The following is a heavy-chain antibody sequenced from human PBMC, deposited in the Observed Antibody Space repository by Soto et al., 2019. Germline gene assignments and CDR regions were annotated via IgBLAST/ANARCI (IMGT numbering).Heavy chain of an antibody. V-gene: IGHV4-39*01. Sequence: QLQLQESGPGLVKPSETLSLTCTVSGGSISSSSYYWGWIRQPPGKGLEWIGSIYYSGSTYYNPSLKSRVTIPVDTSKNQFSLKLSSVTAADTAVYYCARHSASELPDYYCDYWGQGTLVTVSS. CDR2: IYYSGST. CDR1: GGSISSSSYY. J-gene: IGHJ4*02. CDR3: ARHSASELPDYYCDY. D-gene: IGHD3-10*01.